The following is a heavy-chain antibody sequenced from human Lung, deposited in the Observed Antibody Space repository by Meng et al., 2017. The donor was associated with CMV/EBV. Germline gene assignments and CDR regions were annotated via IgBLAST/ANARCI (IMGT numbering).Heavy chain of an antibody. V-gene: IGHV1-69*05. Sequence: GTFSSYAISWVRQAPGQGLEWMGGIIPIFGTANSAQKFQGRVTITTDESTSTAYMELSSLRSEDTAVYYCARVRSRDYGDFYAHFDYWGQGTLVTVSS. D-gene: IGHD4-17*01. CDR2: IIPIFGTA. CDR1: GTFSSYA. J-gene: IGHJ4*02. CDR3: ARVRSRDYGDFYAHFDY.